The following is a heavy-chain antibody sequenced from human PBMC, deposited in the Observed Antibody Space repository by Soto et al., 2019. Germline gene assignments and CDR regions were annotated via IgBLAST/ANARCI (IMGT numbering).Heavy chain of an antibody. J-gene: IGHJ6*02. D-gene: IGHD3-3*01. CDR1: GFPLRTYA. CDR2: ISYDGGNK. CDR3: ARAEPATFGRFTASSYYGLDV. V-gene: IGHV3-30*01. Sequence: QVQLVESGGGVVQPGMSLRLSCVASGFPLRTYALHWVRQAPGKGLEWMTVISYDGGNKYYADSVRGRFTISRDNSKNTVYLQMNNLRPDDTAVYFCARAEPATFGRFTASSYYGLDVWGQGSAVTV.